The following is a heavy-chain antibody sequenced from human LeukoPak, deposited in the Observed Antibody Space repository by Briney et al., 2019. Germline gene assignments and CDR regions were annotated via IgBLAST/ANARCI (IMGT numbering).Heavy chain of an antibody. CDR1: GYTFTGYY. Sequence: ASVKVSCKASGYTFTGYYMHWVRQAPGQGLEWMGRINPNSGGTNYAQKFQGRVTMTRDTSLSTAYMELSRLRSDDTAVYYCAVAGYSSSWALAAFDIWGQGTMVTVSS. J-gene: IGHJ3*02. V-gene: IGHV1-2*06. CDR3: AVAGYSSSWALAAFDI. CDR2: INPNSGGT. D-gene: IGHD6-13*01.